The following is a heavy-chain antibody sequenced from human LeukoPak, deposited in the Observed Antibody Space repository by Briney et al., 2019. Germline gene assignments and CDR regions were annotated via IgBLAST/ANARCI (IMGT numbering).Heavy chain of an antibody. CDR2: IYYSGST. D-gene: IGHD6-19*01. CDR1: GGSTSSTSYY. Sequence: SETLSLTCTVSGGSTSSTSYYWGWIRQPPGKDLEWIGSIYYSGSTYYNPSLKSRVTISVDTSKNQFSLKLSSVTAADTAVYYCAREGIAVPYAFDIWGQGTMVTVSS. CDR3: AREGIAVPYAFDI. J-gene: IGHJ3*02. V-gene: IGHV4-39*02.